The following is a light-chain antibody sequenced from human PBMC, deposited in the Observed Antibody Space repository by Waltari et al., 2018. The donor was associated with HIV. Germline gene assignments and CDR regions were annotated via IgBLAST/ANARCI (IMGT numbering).Light chain of an antibody. V-gene: IGLV1-44*01. Sequence: QSVLTQPPSASGTPGQRVTISCSGSSPNIGSNTVNWYQQLPGTAPKLLIHSNNRRPAGVPNRFSGSKSGTSASLAISGLQSEDEADYYCAAWDDSLNGVVFGGGTKLTVL. CDR3: AAWDDSLNGVV. CDR1: SPNIGSNT. CDR2: SNN. J-gene: IGLJ2*01.